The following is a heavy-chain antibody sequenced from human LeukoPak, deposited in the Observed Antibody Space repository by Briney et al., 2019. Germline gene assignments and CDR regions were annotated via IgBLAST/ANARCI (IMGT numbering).Heavy chain of an antibody. CDR2: ISSSSSTI. CDR1: GFTFSSYS. J-gene: IGHJ4*02. CDR3: ARHSSSDY. Sequence: GGSLRLSCAASGFTFSSYSMNWVRQAPGKGLEWVSYISSSSSTIYYADSVKGRFTISRDNAKNSLYLQMNSLRAEDTAVYYCARHSSSDYWGQGTLVTVSS. V-gene: IGHV3-48*01. D-gene: IGHD6-13*01.